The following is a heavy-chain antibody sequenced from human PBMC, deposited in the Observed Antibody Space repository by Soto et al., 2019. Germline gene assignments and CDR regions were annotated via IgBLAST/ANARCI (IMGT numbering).Heavy chain of an antibody. Sequence: VASVKVSCKASGYTFTSYGISWVRQAPGQGLEWMGWISAYNGNTNYAQKLQGRVTMTTDTSTSTAYMELRSLRSDDTAVYYCASRSSWLERRYYYYGMDVWGQGTTVTVSS. D-gene: IGHD6-13*01. CDR1: GYTFTSYG. V-gene: IGHV1-18*01. CDR2: ISAYNGNT. J-gene: IGHJ6*02. CDR3: ASRSSWLERRYYYYGMDV.